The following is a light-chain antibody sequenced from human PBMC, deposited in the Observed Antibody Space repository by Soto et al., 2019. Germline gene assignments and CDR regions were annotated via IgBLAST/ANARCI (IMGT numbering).Light chain of an antibody. CDR3: SSYAASNNFYFV. CDR1: SSDVGGYNY. CDR2: EVT. J-gene: IGLJ3*02. V-gene: IGLV2-8*01. Sequence: QSALTRPPSASGSPGQSVTISCTGTSSDVGGYNYVSWYQQYPGRAPKLMIYEVTKRPSGVPDRFSGSKSGNTASLTVSGLQAEYEADYYCSSYAASNNFYFVFGGGTKLTVL.